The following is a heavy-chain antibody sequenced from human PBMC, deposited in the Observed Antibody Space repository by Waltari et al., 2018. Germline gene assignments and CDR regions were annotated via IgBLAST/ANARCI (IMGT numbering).Heavy chain of an antibody. CDR3: ARHEVWGSSGWLYYFDY. Sequence: QVQLVQSGAEVKKPGSSVKVSCKASGGTFSSYAISWVRQAPGQGLEWIGYIYYSGSTNYNPSLKSRVTMSADTSRNQLSLKLSSVTAADTAMYYCARHEVWGSSGWLYYFDYWGQGTLVTVSS. CDR2: IYYSGST. D-gene: IGHD6-19*01. CDR1: GGTFSSYA. V-gene: IGHV4-59*07. J-gene: IGHJ4*02.